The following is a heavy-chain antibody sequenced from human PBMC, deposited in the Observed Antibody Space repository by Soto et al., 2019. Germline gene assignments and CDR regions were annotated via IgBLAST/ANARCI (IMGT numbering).Heavy chain of an antibody. V-gene: IGHV4-31*03. Sequence: QVQLQESCPGLVKPSQTLSLTCTVSGASISSGSYYWSWIRQLPGKGLEWIGYISNSGSTYYNPSLQSRVTLSVDTSKNQFSLRVSSVTAADTAVYYCARTVYSNHVYWGQGTLVTVSS. D-gene: IGHD4-4*01. J-gene: IGHJ4*02. CDR2: ISNSGST. CDR1: GASISSGSYY. CDR3: ARTVYSNHVY.